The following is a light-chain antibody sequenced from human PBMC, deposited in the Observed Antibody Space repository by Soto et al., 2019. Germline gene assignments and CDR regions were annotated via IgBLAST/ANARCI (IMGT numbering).Light chain of an antibody. Sequence: QSPRRRLGSVSGSPGQSFSISCTGASSDVGGYNYVSWYQQHPGKAPKLMIYDVSKRPSGVPDRFSGSKSGNTASLTISGLQTEDEADYYCCSYAGRYTYVFGTGTKATVL. CDR3: CSYAGRYTYV. J-gene: IGLJ1*01. CDR1: SSDVGGYNY. V-gene: IGLV2-11*01. CDR2: DVS.